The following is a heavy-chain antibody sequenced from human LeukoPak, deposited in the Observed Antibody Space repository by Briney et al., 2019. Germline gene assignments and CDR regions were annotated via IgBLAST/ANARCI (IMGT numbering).Heavy chain of an antibody. CDR1: GGTFSSYA. D-gene: IGHD3-22*01. V-gene: IGHV1-69*05. CDR2: IIPIFGTA. J-gene: IGHJ3*02. Sequence: SVKVSCKASGGTFSSYAISWVRQAPGQGLEWMGGIIPIFGTANYAQKFQGRVTITTDESTNTAYMELSSLRSEDTAVYYCARVLDSSGYYDAFDIWGQGTMVTVSS. CDR3: ARVLDSSGYYDAFDI.